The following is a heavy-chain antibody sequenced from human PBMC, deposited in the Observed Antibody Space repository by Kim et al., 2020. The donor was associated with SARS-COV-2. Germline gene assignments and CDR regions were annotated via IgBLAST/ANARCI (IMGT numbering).Heavy chain of an antibody. CDR1: GGSISSYY. D-gene: IGHD2-2*01. Sequence: SETLSLTCTVSGGSISSYYLSWIRQPAGKGLEWIGRIYSSGSTNYNPSLKSRVTMSVDTSKNQFSLKLSSVTAADTAVYYCARATYCSSTSCYAGGYYYYVMDVWGQGTTVTVSS. V-gene: IGHV4-4*07. CDR3: ARATYCSSTSCYAGGYYYYVMDV. J-gene: IGHJ6*02. CDR2: IYSSGST.